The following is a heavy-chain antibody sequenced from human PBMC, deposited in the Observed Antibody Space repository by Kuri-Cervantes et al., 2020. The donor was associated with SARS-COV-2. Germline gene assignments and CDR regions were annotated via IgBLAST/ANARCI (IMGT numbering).Heavy chain of an antibody. CDR3: AKDLTIAVAGFNWYFDL. Sequence: GGSLRLSCAASGFTFSCYAMSWVRQAPGKGLEWVSAISGSGGSTYYADSVKGRFTISRDNSKNTLYLQMNSLRDEDTAVYCCAKDLTIAVAGFNWYFDLWGRGTLVTVSS. V-gene: IGHV3-23*01. J-gene: IGHJ2*01. CDR1: GFTFSCYA. CDR2: ISGSGGST. D-gene: IGHD6-19*01.